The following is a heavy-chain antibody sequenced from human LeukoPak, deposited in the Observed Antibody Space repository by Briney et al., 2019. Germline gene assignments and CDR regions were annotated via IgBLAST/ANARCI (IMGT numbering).Heavy chain of an antibody. D-gene: IGHD2-15*01. J-gene: IGHJ6*03. CDR3: ARTSGRSRFYYYIDV. Sequence: SETLSLTCRVSGGFLSNYNWNWIRQSAGKGLEWIGRIYISGSTDYNPSLKSRVTMSVDASKNEFSLRPNSVTAADSAVYYCARTSGRSRFYYYIDVWGKGTTVTVSS. CDR2: IYISGST. CDR1: GGFLSNYN. V-gene: IGHV4-4*07.